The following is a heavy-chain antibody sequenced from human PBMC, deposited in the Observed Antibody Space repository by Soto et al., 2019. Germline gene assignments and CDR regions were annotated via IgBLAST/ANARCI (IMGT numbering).Heavy chain of an antibody. CDR2: IHSGGNT. D-gene: IGHD6-13*01. CDR3: ARHQGRAATGTFDY. J-gene: IGHJ4*02. CDR1: GGSVSSSTDY. Sequence: SETLSLTCTVSGGSVSSSTDYWGWIRQPPGGGLEWIGSIHSGGNTYYHPSLKSRITISVDASKNQFSLKVTFVSAADTAVYYCARHQGRAATGTFDYWGQGSLVT. V-gene: IGHV4-39*01.